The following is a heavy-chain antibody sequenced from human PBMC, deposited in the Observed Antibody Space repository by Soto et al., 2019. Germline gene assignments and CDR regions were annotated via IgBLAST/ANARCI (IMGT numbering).Heavy chain of an antibody. CDR2: FFYSENT. Sequence: SETLSLTCSVSGDSVTSDTYYWGWLRQPPGRGREWNGYFFYSENTYYNPSLRSRVTISVDSSKNHFSLNLNSVTAADSAIYYCVRGRGYSTDYFDYWGQGSQVTVSS. J-gene: IGHJ4*02. D-gene: IGHD3-3*01. CDR1: GDSVTSDTYY. V-gene: IGHV4-39*02. CDR3: VRGRGYSTDYFDY.